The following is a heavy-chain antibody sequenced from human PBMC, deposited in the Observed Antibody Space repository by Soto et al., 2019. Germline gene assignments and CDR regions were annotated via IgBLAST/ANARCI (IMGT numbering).Heavy chain of an antibody. Sequence: HPGGSLRLSCAASGFTFSSYGMHWVRQAPGKGLEWVAVIWYDGSNKYYADSVKGRFTISRDNYKDTLYLQMNSLRAEDTAVYYCAREEMATIIDYWGQGTLVTVSS. CDR3: AREEMATIIDY. J-gene: IGHJ4*02. V-gene: IGHV3-33*01. CDR1: GFTFSSYG. D-gene: IGHD5-12*01. CDR2: IWYDGSNK.